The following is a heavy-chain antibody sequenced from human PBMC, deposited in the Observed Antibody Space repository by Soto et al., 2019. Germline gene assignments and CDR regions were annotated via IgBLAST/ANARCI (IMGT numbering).Heavy chain of an antibody. CDR2: ISGSGFKK. J-gene: IGHJ5*02. CDR1: GFIFENFG. CDR3: AKNQGVELVPLATVDWFDP. V-gene: IGHV3-23*01. D-gene: IGHD1-26*01. Sequence: LGGSLRLSCGASGFIFENFGMSWVRQAPGKGLEWISSISGSGFKKYYADSVKGRFTISRDNSKSTVYLELNNLSAEDTAVYHCAKNQGVELVPLATVDWFDPWGQGSVVTVSS.